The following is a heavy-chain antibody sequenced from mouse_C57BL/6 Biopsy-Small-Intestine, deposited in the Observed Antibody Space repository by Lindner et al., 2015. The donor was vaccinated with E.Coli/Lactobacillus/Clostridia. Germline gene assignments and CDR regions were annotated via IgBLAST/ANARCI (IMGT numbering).Heavy chain of an antibody. D-gene: IGHD1-3*01. CDR3: ARSHSGFYAMDY. Sequence: VQLQESGPELVKPGASVKISCKASGYAFSRSWMNWVKQRPGKGLEWIGRIYPGDGDANYNGKFKDKATLTADKSSSTAYMQLSSLTSEDSAVYFCARSHSGFYAMDYWGQGTSVTVSS. CDR1: GYAFSRSW. J-gene: IGHJ4*01. V-gene: IGHV1-82*01. CDR2: IYPGDGDA.